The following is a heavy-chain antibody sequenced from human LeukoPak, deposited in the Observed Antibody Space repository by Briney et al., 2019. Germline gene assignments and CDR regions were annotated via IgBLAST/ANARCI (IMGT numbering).Heavy chain of an antibody. V-gene: IGHV4-4*09. Sequence: PSETLSLTCIDSGSSISTYYWSWIRQSPGKGLEWIGYIYSSGSTNYNPSLKRRVIISVDTSKNQFSLKLSSVTAADTAVYYCARHGAPYYYDSNTWFDPWGQGTLVTVSS. J-gene: IGHJ5*02. CDR1: GSSISTYY. CDR3: ARHGAPYYYDSNTWFDP. CDR2: IYSSGST. D-gene: IGHD3-22*01.